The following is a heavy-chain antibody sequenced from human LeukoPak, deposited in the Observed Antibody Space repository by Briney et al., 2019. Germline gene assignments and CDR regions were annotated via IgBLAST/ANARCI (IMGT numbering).Heavy chain of an antibody. Sequence: GGSLRLSCAASGFTFSSYSMNWVRQAPGKGLEWVSYISSSSSHIYYADSVKGRFTISRDNAKNSLYLQMNSLRDEDTAVYYCARDRTPYYDGEYNWFDSWGQGTLVTVSS. D-gene: IGHD3-22*01. CDR1: GFTFSSYS. CDR3: ARDRTPYYDGEYNWFDS. V-gene: IGHV3-48*02. J-gene: IGHJ5*01. CDR2: ISSSSSHI.